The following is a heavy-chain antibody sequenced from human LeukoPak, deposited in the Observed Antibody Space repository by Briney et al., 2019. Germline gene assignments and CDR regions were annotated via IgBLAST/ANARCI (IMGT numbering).Heavy chain of an antibody. CDR2: ISYDGSNK. J-gene: IGHJ6*02. V-gene: IGHV3-30-3*01. D-gene: IGHD2-21*01. CDR3: AREGWIGGMLLDYYYGMDV. CDR1: GFTFSSYA. Sequence: PGRSLRLSCAASGFTFSSYAMHWVRQAPGKGLEWVAVISYDGSNKYYADSVKGRFTISRDNSKNTLYLQMNSLRAEDTAVYYCAREGWIGGMLLDYYYGMDVWGQGTTVTVSS.